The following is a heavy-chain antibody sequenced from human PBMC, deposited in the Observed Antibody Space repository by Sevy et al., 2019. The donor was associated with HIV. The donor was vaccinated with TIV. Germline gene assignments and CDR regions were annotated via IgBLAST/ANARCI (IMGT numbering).Heavy chain of an antibody. Sequence: ASVKVSCKASGYTFTDNYLHWVRQAPGQGLEWMGRLNPLSGGTKYAQKFQGRVSMTRDTSITTAYMEVSRLRFDDTAVYWCAREADSVHYGLLDYWGQGSLVTVSS. CDR3: AREADSVHYGLLDY. CDR1: GYTFTDNY. CDR2: LNPLSGGT. J-gene: IGHJ4*02. D-gene: IGHD4-17*01. V-gene: IGHV1-2*06.